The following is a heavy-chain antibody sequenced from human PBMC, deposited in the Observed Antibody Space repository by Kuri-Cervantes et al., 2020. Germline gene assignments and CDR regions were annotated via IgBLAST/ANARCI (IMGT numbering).Heavy chain of an antibody. CDR1: GFTVSSNY. Sequence: GGSLRLSCAASGFTVSSNYMSWVRQAPGKGLEWVSVIYSGGSTYYADSVKGRFTISRDNSKNTLYLQMNSLRAEDTAVYYCARDRIYCSSTSCYIGYGMDVWGQGTTVTVSS. CDR2: IYSGGST. D-gene: IGHD2-2*02. J-gene: IGHJ6*02. CDR3: ARDRIYCSSTSCYIGYGMDV. V-gene: IGHV3-66*01.